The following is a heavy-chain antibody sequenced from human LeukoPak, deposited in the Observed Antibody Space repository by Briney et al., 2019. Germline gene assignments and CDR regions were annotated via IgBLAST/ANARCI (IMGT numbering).Heavy chain of an antibody. CDR3: ARDSCTTTPCSEY. D-gene: IGHD2-2*01. CDR1: GFTFSSYA. CDR2: ISGSGGST. Sequence: GGSLRLSCAASGFTFSSYAMSWVRQAPGKGLEWVSAISGSGGSTYYADSVKGRFTISTDNSKNTLFLQMNSLRAEDTAVYYCARDSCTTTPCSEYWGQGTLVTVSS. J-gene: IGHJ4*02. V-gene: IGHV3-23*01.